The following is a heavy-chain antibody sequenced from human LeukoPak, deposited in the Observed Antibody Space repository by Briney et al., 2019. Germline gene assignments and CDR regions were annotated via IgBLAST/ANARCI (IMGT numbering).Heavy chain of an antibody. CDR2: ISAYNGQT. V-gene: IGHV1-18*01. CDR1: GHTFTSYY. J-gene: IGHJ3*02. CDR3: AWVSGAFEI. Sequence: GASVKVSCKASGHTFTSYYIVWVRLAPGQGLQLMGRISAYNGQTHYAQKVQGRVTMTTDPSTSTVYMELRSLTSDDTALYYCAWVSGAFEIWGQGTMVTVSS.